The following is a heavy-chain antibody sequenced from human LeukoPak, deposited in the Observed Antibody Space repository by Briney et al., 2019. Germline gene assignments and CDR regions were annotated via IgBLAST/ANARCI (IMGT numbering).Heavy chain of an antibody. CDR2: IIPIFGTA. D-gene: IGHD2-15*01. CDR1: GYTFTAHD. V-gene: IGHV1-69*06. J-gene: IGHJ6*03. Sequence: GASVTVSCKTSGYTFTAHDIFWVRQAPGQGLEWMGGIIPIFGTANYAQKFQGRVTITADKSTSTAYMELSSLRSEDTAVYYCARGGGNWHYYYYYYMDVWGKGTTVTVSS. CDR3: ARGGGNWHYYYYYYMDV.